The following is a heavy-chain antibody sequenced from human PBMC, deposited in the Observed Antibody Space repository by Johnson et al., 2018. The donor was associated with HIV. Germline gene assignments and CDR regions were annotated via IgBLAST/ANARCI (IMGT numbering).Heavy chain of an antibody. J-gene: IGHJ3*02. V-gene: IGHV3-43*01. D-gene: IGHD1-26*01. CDR1: GFTFDDYT. Sequence: EVQLVESGGVVVQPGGSLRLSCAASGFTFDDYTMHWVRQAPGKGLEWVSLISWDGGSTYYADSVKGRFTISSDNSKNSLYLQMNSLRTEDTALYYCAKDASGSYSRAQSISDAFDIWGQGTMVTVPS. CDR3: AKDASGSYSRAQSISDAFDI. CDR2: ISWDGGST.